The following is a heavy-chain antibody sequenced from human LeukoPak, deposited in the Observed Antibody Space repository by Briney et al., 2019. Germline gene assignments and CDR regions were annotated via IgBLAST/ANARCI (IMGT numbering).Heavy chain of an antibody. CDR2: IYSSGTT. Sequence: PSETLSLTCTVSGGSFSSYYWSWIRQPPGKGLEWIGYIYSSGTTNYNPSLKGRGTISIDTSKNQFSLKLTSVTAADTAVYYCARQSSGQGLGMDVWGQGTTVTVSS. J-gene: IGHJ6*02. D-gene: IGHD6-19*01. CDR1: GGSFSSYY. CDR3: ARQSSGQGLGMDV. V-gene: IGHV4-59*08.